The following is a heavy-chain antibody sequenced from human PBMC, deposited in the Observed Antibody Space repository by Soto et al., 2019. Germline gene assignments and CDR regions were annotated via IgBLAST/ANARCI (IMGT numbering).Heavy chain of an antibody. J-gene: IGHJ4*02. V-gene: IGHV3-15*07. D-gene: IGHD6-19*01. CDR2: IKSKTDGGTT. Sequence: EVQLVESGGGLVKPGGSLRLSCAASGFTFSNAWMNWVRQAPGKGLEWVGRIKSKTDGGTTDYAAPVKGRFTISRDDSKNTLYLQMNSLKTEDTAVYYCTTEGGNLGSGWYFDYWGQGTLVTVSS. CDR3: TTEGGNLGSGWYFDY. CDR1: GFTFSNAW.